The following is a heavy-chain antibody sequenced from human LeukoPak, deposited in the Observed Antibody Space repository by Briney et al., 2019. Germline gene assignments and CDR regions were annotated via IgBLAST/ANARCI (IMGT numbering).Heavy chain of an antibody. V-gene: IGHV4-39*01. D-gene: IGHD6-19*01. CDR2: IYYSGST. Sequence: PPETLSPTCTVSGGSISSSSYYWGWIRQPPGKGLEWIGSIYYSGSTYYNPSLKSRVTISVDTSKNQFSLKLSSVTAADTAVYYCARRPQAVAGAFDIWGQGTMVTVSS. J-gene: IGHJ3*02. CDR3: ARRPQAVAGAFDI. CDR1: GGSISSSSYY.